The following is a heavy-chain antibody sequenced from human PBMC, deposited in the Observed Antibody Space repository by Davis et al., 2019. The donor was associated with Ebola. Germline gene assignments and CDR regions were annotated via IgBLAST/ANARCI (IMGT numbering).Heavy chain of an antibody. J-gene: IGHJ4*02. Sequence: ASVKVSCKASGYTFSSYGITWVRQAPGQGLEWMGWISGYNGNTNYAQKLQGRVTMTTDTSTSTAYMELRSLRSDDTADYYCARGHNYAHEYWGQGTLVTVSS. CDR2: ISGYNGNT. D-gene: IGHD4-11*01. CDR1: GYTFSSYG. V-gene: IGHV1-18*01. CDR3: ARGHNYAHEY.